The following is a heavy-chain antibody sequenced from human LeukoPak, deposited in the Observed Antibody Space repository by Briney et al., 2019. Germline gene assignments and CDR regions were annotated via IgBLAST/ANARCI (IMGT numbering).Heavy chain of an antibody. CDR3: ARELSWSGRDY. D-gene: IGHD3-3*01. Sequence: PGGSLRLSCAASRLTFTYWMSWVRQAPGKGLEWVANINQDGSAKNYLDSVKGRFTISIDRGKNSLYLQMNSLRDEDTAVYYCARELSWSGRDYWGQGTLVTVSS. CDR2: INQDGSAK. V-gene: IGHV3-7*01. J-gene: IGHJ4*02. CDR1: RLTFTYW.